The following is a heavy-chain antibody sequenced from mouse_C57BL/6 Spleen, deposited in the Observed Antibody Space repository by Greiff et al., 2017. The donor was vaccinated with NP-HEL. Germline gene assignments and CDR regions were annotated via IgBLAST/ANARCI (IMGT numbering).Heavy chain of an antibody. J-gene: IGHJ2*01. Sequence: QVQLKQPGAELVMPGASVKLSCKASGYTFTSYWMHWVKQRPGQGLEWIGEIDPSDSYTNYNQKFKGKSTLTVDKSSSTAYMQLSSLTSEDSAVYYCARFEVVATGYFDYWGQGTTLTVSS. CDR2: IDPSDSYT. V-gene: IGHV1-69*01. CDR1: GYTFTSYW. D-gene: IGHD1-1*01. CDR3: ARFEVVATGYFDY.